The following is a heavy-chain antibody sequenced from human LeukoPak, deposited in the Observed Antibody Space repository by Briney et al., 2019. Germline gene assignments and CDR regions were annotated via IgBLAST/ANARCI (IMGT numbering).Heavy chain of an antibody. D-gene: IGHD6-13*01. V-gene: IGHV3-66*01. Sequence: GGSLRLSCAGSGITVSSNYIIWFRQAPGKGLEWVSVIYSGGISYYADSVKGRFTISRDNSKNTVSLQMDSLRADDTALYYCARVRIAAAGLGAFDPWGQGTLVTVSS. CDR1: GITVSSNY. J-gene: IGHJ5*02. CDR3: ARVRIAAAGLGAFDP. CDR2: IYSGGIS.